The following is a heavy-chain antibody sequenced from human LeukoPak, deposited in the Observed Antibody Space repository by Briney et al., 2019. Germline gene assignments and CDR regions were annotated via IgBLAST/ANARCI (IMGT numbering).Heavy chain of an antibody. V-gene: IGHV3-74*03. CDR1: GFTFSNYW. CDR3: ARDKKSGESSEIDY. D-gene: IGHD3-10*01. CDR2: INRDGSTT. Sequence: GGSLRLSCAASGFTFSNYWVHWVRQAPGKGLVWVARINRDGSTTKYADSVKGRFTVSRDNAKNTLNLQMNSLRAEDTAVYYCARDKKSGESSEIDYWGQGTLVTVSS. J-gene: IGHJ4*02.